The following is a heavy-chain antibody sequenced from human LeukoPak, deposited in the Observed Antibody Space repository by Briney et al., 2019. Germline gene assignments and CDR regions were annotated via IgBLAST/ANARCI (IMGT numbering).Heavy chain of an antibody. D-gene: IGHD5-24*01. Sequence: PSETLSLTCTVSGGSISSYYWSWIRQPPGKGLEWIGYIYYSGSTNYNPSLESRVTISVDTSKNQFSLKLSSVTAADTAVYYCARHVEEKGMDVWGQGTTVTVSS. J-gene: IGHJ6*02. CDR2: IYYSGST. CDR3: ARHVEEKGMDV. V-gene: IGHV4-59*08. CDR1: GGSISSYY.